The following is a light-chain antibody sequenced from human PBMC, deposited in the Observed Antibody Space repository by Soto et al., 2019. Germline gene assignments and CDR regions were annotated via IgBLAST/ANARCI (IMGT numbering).Light chain of an antibody. CDR3: QQYNSYWT. CDR1: QSISSW. Sequence: DIQMTQSPSTLSASVGDRVTITCRASQSISSWLAWYQQKPGKAPKLLMYKASSLESGVPSTFSGSGSGTEFTLTISSLQPDDFATYYCQQYNSYWTFGQGTKVEIK. CDR2: KAS. V-gene: IGKV1-5*03. J-gene: IGKJ1*01.